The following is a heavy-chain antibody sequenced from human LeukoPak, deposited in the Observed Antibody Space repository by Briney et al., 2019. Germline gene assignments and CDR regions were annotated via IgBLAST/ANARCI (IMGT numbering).Heavy chain of an antibody. CDR3: ARVGRFLEWLLSPASNWFDP. CDR1: GLFFSDVW. Sequence: PGGSLRLSCAGTGLFFSDVWMNWFRQAPGKGLEWVANIEKDGSEKNYVDSVKGRFTISRDNAKNSLYLQMNSLRAEDTAVYYCARVGRFLEWLLSPASNWFDPWGQGTLVTVSS. V-gene: IGHV3-7*01. J-gene: IGHJ5*02. CDR2: IEKDGSEK. D-gene: IGHD3-3*01.